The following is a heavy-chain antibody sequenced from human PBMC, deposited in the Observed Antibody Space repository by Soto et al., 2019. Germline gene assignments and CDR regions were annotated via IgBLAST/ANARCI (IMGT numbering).Heavy chain of an antibody. CDR1: GGSISSGDHY. CDR3: ASTSGRESYYYYGMDV. D-gene: IGHD1-26*01. Sequence: SETLSLTCTVSGGSISSGDHYWSWIRQPPGKGLEWIGYIYYSGSTYYNPSLKSRVTISVDTSKNQFSLKLSSVTAADTAVYYCASTSGRESYYYYGMDVWGQGTTVTVSS. J-gene: IGHJ6*02. V-gene: IGHV4-30-4*01. CDR2: IYYSGST.